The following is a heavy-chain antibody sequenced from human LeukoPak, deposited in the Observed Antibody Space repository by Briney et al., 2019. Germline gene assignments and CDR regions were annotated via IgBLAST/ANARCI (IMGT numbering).Heavy chain of an antibody. J-gene: IGHJ4*02. CDR1: GFTVSNNY. D-gene: IGHD4-17*01. V-gene: IGHV3-74*01. CDR3: ARLGYGDYNY. CDR2: INSDGSST. Sequence: SGGSLRLSCAASGFTVSNNYMTWVRQAPGKGLVWVSRINSDGSSTSYADSVKGRFTISRDNAKNTLYLQMNSLRAEDTAVYYCARLGYGDYNYWGQGTLVTVSS.